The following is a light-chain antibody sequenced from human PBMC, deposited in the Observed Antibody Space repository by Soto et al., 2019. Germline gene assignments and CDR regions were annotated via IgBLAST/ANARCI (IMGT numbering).Light chain of an antibody. J-gene: IGLJ2*01. V-gene: IGLV6-57*04. Sequence: NFMLTQPHSVSESPGKTVTISCTRSSGSIASNHVQWYQQRPGSAPTTVIYKNDQRPSGVPDRFAGSIDSSSNSASLTISGLKTGDGAAFSCQSYEEKSVVFAGGPQLTVL. CDR1: SGSIASNH. CDR2: KND. CDR3: QSYEEKSVV.